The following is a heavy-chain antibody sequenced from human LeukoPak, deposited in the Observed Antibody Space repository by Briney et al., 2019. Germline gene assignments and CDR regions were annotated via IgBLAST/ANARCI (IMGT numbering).Heavy chain of an antibody. CDR2: IYYSGST. J-gene: IGHJ6*04. D-gene: IGHD5/OR15-5a*01. CDR1: GGSVRGYY. Sequence: SETLSLTCTVSGGSVRGYYWTWIRQAPGKGLEFVAYIYYSGSTNYNPSLKSRVSTSLDTSTNQFSLILTSVTATDTATYYCARLVQKAGGLYDYYYFMDVWGSGTPVTVSS. V-gene: IGHV4-59*08. CDR3: ARLVQKAGGLYDYYYFMDV.